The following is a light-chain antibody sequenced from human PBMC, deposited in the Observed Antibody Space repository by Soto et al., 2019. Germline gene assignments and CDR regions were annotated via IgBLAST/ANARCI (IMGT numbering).Light chain of an antibody. J-gene: IGKJ1*01. V-gene: IGKV3-15*01. Sequence: EKVMTQSPATLSVSPGERATLSCRASQSVSSYLAWYQQKPGQAPRLLIYDASTRATGVPARFSGSGSGTEFTLTISSLQSEDLAVYYCQQDDDWPETFGQGTKVEIK. CDR3: QQDDDWPET. CDR1: QSVSSY. CDR2: DAS.